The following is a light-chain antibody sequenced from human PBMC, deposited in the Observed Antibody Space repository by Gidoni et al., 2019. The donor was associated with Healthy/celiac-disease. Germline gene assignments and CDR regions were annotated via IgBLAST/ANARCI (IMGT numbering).Light chain of an antibody. CDR3: QQRSNWHS. CDR1: QSVSSY. Sequence: EIVLTQSPATLSLSPGDRATLSCSASQSVSSYLAWYQQKPGQAPRLLIYDASNRATGIPARGSGSGSGTDFTLTISSLEPEDFAVYYCQQRSNWHSFGQGTRLEIK. CDR2: DAS. J-gene: IGKJ5*01. V-gene: IGKV3-11*01.